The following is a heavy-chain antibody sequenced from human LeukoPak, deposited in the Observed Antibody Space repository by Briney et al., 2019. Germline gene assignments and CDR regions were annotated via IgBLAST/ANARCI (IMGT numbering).Heavy chain of an antibody. Sequence: ASVKVSCKASGYPFTNYAIHWVRQAPGQRLEWMGWINAGNGNTKYSQKFQGRVTITTDTSTSTAYMELRSLRSDDTAVYYCARVSDNWFDPWGQGTLVTVSS. CDR2: INAGNGNT. CDR1: GYPFTNYA. V-gene: IGHV1-3*01. CDR3: ARVSDNWFDP. J-gene: IGHJ5*02.